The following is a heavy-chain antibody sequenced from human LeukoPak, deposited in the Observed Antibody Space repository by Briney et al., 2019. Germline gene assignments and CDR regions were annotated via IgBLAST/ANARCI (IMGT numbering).Heavy chain of an antibody. CDR2: INHSGST. CDR3: ARDSLAARPLAD. CDR1: GGSFSGYY. D-gene: IGHD6-6*01. V-gene: IGHV4-34*01. Sequence: SETLSLTCAVYGGSFSGYYWSWIRQPPGKGLEWIGEINHSGSTNYNPSLRSRVTISVDKSKNQFSLKLSSVTAADTAVYYCARDSLAARPLADWGQGTLVTVSS. J-gene: IGHJ4*02.